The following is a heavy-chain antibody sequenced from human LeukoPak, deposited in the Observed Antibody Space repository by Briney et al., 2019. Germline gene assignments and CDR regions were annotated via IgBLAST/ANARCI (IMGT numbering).Heavy chain of an antibody. D-gene: IGHD6-13*01. V-gene: IGHV3-21*01. J-gene: IGHJ6*02. Sequence: KSGGSLRLSCAASGFTFSSYAMSWVRQAPGKGLEWVSSISSSSTYIYYAVSVKGRFTISRDNAKNSLYLQMSSLRAEDTAVYYCARVEGASSSLPSPYFYGMDVWGQGTTVTVSS. CDR1: GFTFSSYA. CDR3: ARVEGASSSLPSPYFYGMDV. CDR2: ISSSSTYI.